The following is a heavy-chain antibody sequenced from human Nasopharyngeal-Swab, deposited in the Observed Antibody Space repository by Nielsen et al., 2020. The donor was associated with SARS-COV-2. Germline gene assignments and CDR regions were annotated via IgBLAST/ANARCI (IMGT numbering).Heavy chain of an antibody. CDR2: ISSSGSTI. J-gene: IGHJ3*02. V-gene: IGHV3-11*04. D-gene: IGHD3-9*01. CDR3: ARFYYDILTGYHTWGAFDI. Sequence: WIRQPPGKGLEWVSYISSSGSTIYYADSVKGRFTISRDNAKNSLYLQMNSLRAEDTAVYYCARFYYDILTGYHTWGAFDIWGQGTMVTVSS.